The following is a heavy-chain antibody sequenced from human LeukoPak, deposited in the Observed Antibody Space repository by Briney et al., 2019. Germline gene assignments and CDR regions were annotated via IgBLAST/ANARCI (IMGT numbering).Heavy chain of an antibody. CDR3: VREVYSGYEGSWFDP. CDR1: GFTFSRYW. V-gene: IGHV3-7*01. Sequence: PGGSLRLSCAASGFTFSRYWMSWVRQAPGKGLEWVANIKQDGSEKYYVDSVKGRFTISRDNAKNSLYLQMNSLRAEDTAVYYCVREVYSGYEGSWFDPWGQGTLVTVSS. CDR2: IKQDGSEK. J-gene: IGHJ5*02. D-gene: IGHD5-12*01.